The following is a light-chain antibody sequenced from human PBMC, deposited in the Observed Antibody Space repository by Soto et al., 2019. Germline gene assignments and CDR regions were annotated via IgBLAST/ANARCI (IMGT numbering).Light chain of an antibody. CDR1: QGISIH. V-gene: IGKV1-16*02. J-gene: IGKJ5*01. CDR2: AAS. CDR3: QQYKSYPIT. Sequence: DIQMTQSPSSLSASVGDRVTITCRASQGISIHLAWFQQKPGTAPKSLIFAASSLLGGVPSKFSGSGSGTEFTLTISSLQSEDIATYYCQQYKSYPITFGQGTRLEIK.